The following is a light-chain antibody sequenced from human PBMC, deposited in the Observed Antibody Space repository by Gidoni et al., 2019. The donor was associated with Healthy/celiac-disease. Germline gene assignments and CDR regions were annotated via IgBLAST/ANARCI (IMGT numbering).Light chain of an antibody. CDR1: QSVSSRY. CDR2: GAS. J-gene: IGKJ3*01. CDR3: QQYGSSPPFT. V-gene: IGKV3-20*01. Sequence: EIVLTQSPGTLSLSPGERATLPCRASQSVSSRYLAWYQQKPGHAPRLLIYGASSRATGIPDRFSGSGSGTDFTLTISRLEPEDFAVYYCQQYGSSPPFTFGPGTKVDIK.